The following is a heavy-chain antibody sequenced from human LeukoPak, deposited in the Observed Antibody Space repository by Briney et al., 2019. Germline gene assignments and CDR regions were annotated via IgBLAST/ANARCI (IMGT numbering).Heavy chain of an antibody. CDR1: GFTFSSYS. D-gene: IGHD3-22*01. V-gene: IGHV3-21*04. CDR2: ISRSSSYI. Sequence: GSLRLSCAASGFTFSSYSMNWVRQAPGKGLEWVSSISRSSSYIYYGDSVKGRFTISRDNAKNSLYLQMNSLRSDDTAVYYCARRVCSDYTCSHIDYWGQGTLVTVSS. CDR3: ARRVCSDYTCSHIDY. J-gene: IGHJ4*02.